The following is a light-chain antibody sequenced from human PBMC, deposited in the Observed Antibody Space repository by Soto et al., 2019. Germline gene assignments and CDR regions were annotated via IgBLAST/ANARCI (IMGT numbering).Light chain of an antibody. CDR1: QSINTF. Sequence: EIMLTQSPGTLSLSPGESVTLSCRASQSINTFLAWYQQKPGQAPRLLIYDASSRAAGVPARFSGRGSGTDFTLTISSLEPEDFAVYYCQQRSNWPPLITFGQGTRLEIK. J-gene: IGKJ5*01. CDR3: QQRSNWPPLIT. CDR2: DAS. V-gene: IGKV3-11*01.